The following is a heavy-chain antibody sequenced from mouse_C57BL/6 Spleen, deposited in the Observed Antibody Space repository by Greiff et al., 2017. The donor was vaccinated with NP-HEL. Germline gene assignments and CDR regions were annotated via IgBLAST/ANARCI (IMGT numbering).Heavy chain of an antibody. J-gene: IGHJ4*01. D-gene: IGHD2-10*01. CDR1: GFTFSDYG. CDR3: AREAYYGALMDY. Sequence: EVKVVESGGGLVKPGGSLKLSCAASGFTFSDYGMHWVRQAPEKGLEWVAYISSGSSTIYYADTVKGRFTISRDNAKNTLFLQMTSLRSEDTAMYYCAREAYYGALMDYWGQGTSVTVSS. V-gene: IGHV5-17*01. CDR2: ISSGSSTI.